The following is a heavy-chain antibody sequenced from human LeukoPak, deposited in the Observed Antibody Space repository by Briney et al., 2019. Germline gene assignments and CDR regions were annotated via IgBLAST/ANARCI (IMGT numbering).Heavy chain of an antibody. Sequence: PSETLSLTCTVSGGSLRCGGYYWTWIRQHPGKGLEWIGYIYYSGSTYYNPSLKSRVTISVDTSKNQFSLKLSSVTAADTAVYYCARVIVGATNYFDYWGQGTLVTVSS. J-gene: IGHJ4*02. D-gene: IGHD1-26*01. CDR1: GGSLRCGGYY. V-gene: IGHV4-31*03. CDR2: IYYSGST. CDR3: ARVIVGATNYFDY.